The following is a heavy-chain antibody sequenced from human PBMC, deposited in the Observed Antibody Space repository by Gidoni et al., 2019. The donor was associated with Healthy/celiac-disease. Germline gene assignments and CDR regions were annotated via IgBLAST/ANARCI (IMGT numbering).Heavy chain of an antibody. Sequence: QVQLVRSGAEGKKPGASVKVSCKASGYTFTSYGISWGRQPPGQGLEWMGWISAYNGNTNYAQKLQGRVTMTTDTSTSTAYMELRSLRSDDTAVYYCARSVSSGGYCSGGSCQPYYYYYMDVWGKGTTVTVSS. D-gene: IGHD2-15*01. J-gene: IGHJ6*03. CDR1: GYTFTSYG. CDR2: ISAYNGNT. CDR3: ARSVSSGGYCSGGSCQPYYYYYMDV. V-gene: IGHV1-18*01.